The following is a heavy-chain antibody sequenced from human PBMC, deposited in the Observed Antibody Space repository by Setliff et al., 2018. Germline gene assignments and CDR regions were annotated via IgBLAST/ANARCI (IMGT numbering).Heavy chain of an antibody. J-gene: IGHJ4*02. Sequence: ASVKVSCKASGYTFTAYYIYWVRQAPGQGLEWMGWINPNSGGTNSAQKFQGRVTMTRDTSISTAYMELSRLRSDDTAVYYCARSDSSGLDPPNYFDYWGQGTLVTVSS. D-gene: IGHD3-22*01. CDR1: GYTFTAYY. CDR2: INPNSGGT. CDR3: ARSDSSGLDPPNYFDY. V-gene: IGHV1-2*02.